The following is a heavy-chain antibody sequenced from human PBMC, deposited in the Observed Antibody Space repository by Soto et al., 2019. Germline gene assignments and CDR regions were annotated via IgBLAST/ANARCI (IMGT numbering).Heavy chain of an antibody. CDR3: ARDGGSKYYYDVCAYFSR. CDR1: GYTFTNYG. CDR2: ISSYNGDT. D-gene: IGHD3-22*01. V-gene: IGHV1-18*01. J-gene: IGHJ2*01. Sequence: ASVKVSCKTSGYTFTNYGISWVRQAPGQGLEWMGWISSYNGDTNYAQKLQGRVTMTRDTSTSTAYMELRSLRSDDAAVYFCARDGGSKYYYDVCAYFSRWGR.